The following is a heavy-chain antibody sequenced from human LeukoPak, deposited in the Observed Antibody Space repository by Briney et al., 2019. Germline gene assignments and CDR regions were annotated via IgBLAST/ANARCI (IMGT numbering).Heavy chain of an antibody. J-gene: IGHJ4*02. Sequence: GGSLRLSCAASGFTFSDYYMSWIRQAPGKGLEWVAVIWYDGSNKYYADSVKGRFTISRDNSKNTLYLQMNSLRAEDTAVYYCAKPYSGYAFDYWGQGTLVTVSS. CDR2: IWYDGSNK. CDR1: GFTFSDYY. D-gene: IGHD5-12*01. V-gene: IGHV3-33*08. CDR3: AKPYSGYAFDY.